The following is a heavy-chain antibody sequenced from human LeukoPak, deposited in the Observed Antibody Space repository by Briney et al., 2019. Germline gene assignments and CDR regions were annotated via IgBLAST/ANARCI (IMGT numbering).Heavy chain of an antibody. CDR1: GFIFSSNW. Sequence: GGSLRLSCAASGFIFSSNWMHWVRQAPGKELVWVSRINEDGSTTNHADSVKGRFTISRDNAKNTLYMQMNSLRAEDTAVYYCVRDLGGRSGHWGQGTLVTVSS. J-gene: IGHJ4*02. CDR2: INEDGSTT. D-gene: IGHD1-26*01. CDR3: VRDLGGRSGH. V-gene: IGHV3-74*01.